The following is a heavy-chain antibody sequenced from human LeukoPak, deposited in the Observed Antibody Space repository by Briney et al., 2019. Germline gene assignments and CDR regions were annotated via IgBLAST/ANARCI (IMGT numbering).Heavy chain of an antibody. CDR1: GGSFSGYY. CDR3: ARGAAPHYSDY. D-gene: IGHD6-6*01. J-gene: IGHJ4*02. CDR2: INHSGST. V-gene: IGHV4-34*01. Sequence: SETLSLTCAVYGGSFSGYYWSWIRQPPGKGLEWIGEINHSGSTNYNPSHKSRVTISVDTSKNQFSLKLSSVTAADTAVYYCARGAAPHYSDYWGQGTLVTVSS.